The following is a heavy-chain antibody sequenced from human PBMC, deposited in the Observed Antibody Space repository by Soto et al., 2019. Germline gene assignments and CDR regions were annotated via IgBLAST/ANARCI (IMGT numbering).Heavy chain of an antibody. CDR3: ARAGHYYDRSGYAN. CDR2: ISAYNGNT. CDR1: GYTFGTSG. Sequence: QVKLVQSGAEVKKPGTSMKVSCTASGYTFGTSGISWIREAPGQVLEWMGWISAYNGNTNYEQKLQDRVTMTTDTYTNTAYLELRSLRSDDTAVYYCARAGHYYDRSGYANWGQGTLVTVSS. J-gene: IGHJ4*02. V-gene: IGHV1-18*01. D-gene: IGHD3-22*01.